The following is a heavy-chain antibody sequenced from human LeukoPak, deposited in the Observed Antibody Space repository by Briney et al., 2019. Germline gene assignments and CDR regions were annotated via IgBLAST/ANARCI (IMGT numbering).Heavy chain of an antibody. Sequence: GGSLRLSCAASGVTVSSNYMSWVRQAPGKGLEWVSVIYSGGSTYYADSVKSRFTISRDNSKNTLYMQVNSLRAEDTAVDYCAKDRVGGGYDAFDIWGQGTTVTVSS. J-gene: IGHJ3*02. CDR1: GVTVSSNY. CDR3: AKDRVGGGYDAFDI. V-gene: IGHV3-53*05. D-gene: IGHD3-16*01. CDR2: IYSGGST.